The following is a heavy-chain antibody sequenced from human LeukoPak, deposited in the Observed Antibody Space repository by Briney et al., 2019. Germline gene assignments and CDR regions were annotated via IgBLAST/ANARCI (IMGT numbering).Heavy chain of an antibody. CDR3: ARDVGIAVDGDNWFDP. CDR2: IYTSGST. V-gene: IGHV4-61*02. D-gene: IGHD6-19*01. J-gene: IGHJ5*02. Sequence: SETLSLTCTVSGDSISSSSYYWSWIRQPAGKGLEWIGRIYTSGSTNYNPSLKSRVTMSVDTSKNQFSPKLSSVTAADTAVYYCARDVGIAVDGDNWFDPWGQGTLVTVSS. CDR1: GDSISSSSYY.